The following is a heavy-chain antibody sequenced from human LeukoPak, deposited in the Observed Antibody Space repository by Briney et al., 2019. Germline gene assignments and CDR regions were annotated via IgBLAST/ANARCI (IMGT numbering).Heavy chain of an antibody. V-gene: IGHV1-46*01. Sequence: ASVKVSCKASGYTFPSYFMHWVRQAPGQGLEWMGIINPTGGSTSYAQKLQGRVTMTTDTSTSTAYMELRSLRSDDTAVYYCARDPHSSGWSYWGQGTLVTVSS. CDR2: INPTGGST. CDR3: ARDPHSSGWSY. CDR1: GYTFPSYF. D-gene: IGHD6-19*01. J-gene: IGHJ4*02.